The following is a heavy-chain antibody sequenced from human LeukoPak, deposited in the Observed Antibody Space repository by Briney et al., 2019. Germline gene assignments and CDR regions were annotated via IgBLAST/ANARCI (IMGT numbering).Heavy chain of an antibody. Sequence: GGSLRLSCAASGFTVSSNYMSWVRQAPGKGLEWVSVIYSGGSTYYADSVKGRFTISRDNSKNTLYLQMNSLRAEDTAVYYCASDQRYNWFDPWGQGTLVTVSS. CDR1: GFTVSSNY. J-gene: IGHJ5*02. CDR2: IYSGGST. CDR3: ASDQRYNWFDP. V-gene: IGHV3-66*01.